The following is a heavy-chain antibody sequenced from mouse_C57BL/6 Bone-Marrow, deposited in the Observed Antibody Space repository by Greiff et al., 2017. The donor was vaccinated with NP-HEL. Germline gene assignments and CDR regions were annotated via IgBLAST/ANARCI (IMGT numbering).Heavy chain of an antibody. CDR1: GYAFSSSW. D-gene: IGHD1-1*02. V-gene: IGHV1-82*01. Sequence: QVQLKESGPELVKPGASVKISCKASGYAFSSSWMNWVKQRPGKGLEWIGRIYPGDGDTNYNGKFKGKATLTADKSSSTAYMQLSSLTSEDSAVYFCARIKGGRGDYWGQGTTLTVSS. CDR3: ARIKGGRGDY. J-gene: IGHJ2*01. CDR2: IYPGDGDT.